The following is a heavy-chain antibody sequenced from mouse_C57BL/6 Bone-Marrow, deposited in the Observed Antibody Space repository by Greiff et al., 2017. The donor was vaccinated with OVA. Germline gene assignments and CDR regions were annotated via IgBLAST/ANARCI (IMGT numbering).Heavy chain of an antibody. V-gene: IGHV1-5*01. CDR3: TRENYSNYYYAMDY. J-gene: IGHJ4*01. D-gene: IGHD2-5*01. Sequence: EVQLQQSGTVLARPGASVKMSCKTSGYTFTSYWMHWVKQRPGQGLEWIGAIYPGNSDTSYNQKFKGKAKLTAVTSASTAYMELSSLTNEDSAVYYCTRENYSNYYYAMDYWGQGTAVTVSS. CDR1: GYTFTSYW. CDR2: IYPGNSDT.